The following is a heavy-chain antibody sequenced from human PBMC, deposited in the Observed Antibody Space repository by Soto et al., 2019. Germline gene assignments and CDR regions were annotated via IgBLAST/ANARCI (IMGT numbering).Heavy chain of an antibody. CDR3: ARGRRDYYDSGDWVPLAY. D-gene: IGHD3-22*01. CDR1: GYTFTNYD. J-gene: IGHJ4*02. V-gene: IGHV1-8*01. CDR2: MNPDSGDT. Sequence: QVQLVQSGAEVKKPGASVKVSCKASGYTFTNYDINWVRQATGQGLEWMGWMNPDSGDTRYAQEFQGKVTMTRDTSISTAYMELSSLRSEDTAVYYCARGRRDYYDSGDWVPLAYWGQGILVIVSS.